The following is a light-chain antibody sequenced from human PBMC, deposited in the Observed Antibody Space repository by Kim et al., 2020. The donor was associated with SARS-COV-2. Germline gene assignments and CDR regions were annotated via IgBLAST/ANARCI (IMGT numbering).Light chain of an antibody. Sequence: PGERDTPSCRSSASVDATYLACYQQKAAQQPRRLIYDPSSRATDSPDRFSSGGAETDVTLTISRRQHEDVAVDYCQQYGSAPHLTFGGGTKVDIK. CDR3: QQYGSAPHLT. V-gene: IGKV3-20*01. J-gene: IGKJ4*01. CDR1: ASVDATY. CDR2: DPS.